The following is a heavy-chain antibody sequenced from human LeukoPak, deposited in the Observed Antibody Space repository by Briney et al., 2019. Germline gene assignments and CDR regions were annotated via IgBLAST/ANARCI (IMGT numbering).Heavy chain of an antibody. CDR1: GFTFSSNG. D-gene: IGHD2-2*01. Sequence: GGSLSLSCAASGFTFSSNGIHWVRQPQAKGLGRVAFIRNYGSNKYYADSVTGRFTISRDNSKNTLYLQMNSLRAEDTAVYYFAKDWGNIVVVPAALEYFQHWGQGTLVTVSS. CDR3: AKDWGNIVVVPAALEYFQH. V-gene: IGHV3-30*02. CDR2: IRNYGSNK. J-gene: IGHJ1*01.